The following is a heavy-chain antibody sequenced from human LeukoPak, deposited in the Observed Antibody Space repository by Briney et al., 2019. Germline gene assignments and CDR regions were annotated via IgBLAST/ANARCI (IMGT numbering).Heavy chain of an antibody. CDR1: GGSISSGGYS. CDR3: ARSAGDFWSGYSYYFDY. J-gene: IGHJ4*02. V-gene: IGHV4-30-2*01. CDR2: IYHSGST. D-gene: IGHD3-3*01. Sequence: SETLSLTCAVSGGSISSGGYSWSWIRQPPGKGLEWIGYIYHSGSTYYNPSLKSRVTISVDRSKTQFSLKLSSVTAADTAVYYCARSAGDFWSGYSYYFDYWGQGTLVTVSS.